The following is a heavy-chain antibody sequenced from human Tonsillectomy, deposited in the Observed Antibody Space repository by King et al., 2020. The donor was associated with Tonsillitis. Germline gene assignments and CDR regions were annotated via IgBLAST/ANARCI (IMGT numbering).Heavy chain of an antibody. CDR1: GFTFDDYA. CDR2: LSWSMGCI. J-gene: IGHJ3*02. D-gene: IGHD7-27*01. Sequence: VQLVESGGGLVQPGRSLRLSCAASGFTFDDYAMHWVRQAPGKGLECVSGLSWSMGCIGDADSVKGRFTISRDNAKNSLYLQMNSLRAEDTALYYCAKELGTGGSLGIDIWGQGTMVTVSS. CDR3: AKELGTGGSLGIDI. V-gene: IGHV3-9*01.